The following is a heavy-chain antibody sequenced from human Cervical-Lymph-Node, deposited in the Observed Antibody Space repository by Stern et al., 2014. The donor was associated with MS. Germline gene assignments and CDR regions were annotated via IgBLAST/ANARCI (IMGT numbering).Heavy chain of an antibody. Sequence: QITLKESGPTLVKPTQTLTLTCTFSGFSLSTRGVNVGWVRQPPGKALEWLTLIYWDDDKRYSPSLKNSLTIPSDTSKNQVFLTMTNMDPEDTATYYCAHNSYSTSRHFQYWGQGTLVTVSS. CDR1: GFSLSTRGVN. D-gene: IGHD6-13*01. CDR2: IYWDDDK. J-gene: IGHJ1*01. V-gene: IGHV2-5*02. CDR3: AHNSYSTSRHFQY.